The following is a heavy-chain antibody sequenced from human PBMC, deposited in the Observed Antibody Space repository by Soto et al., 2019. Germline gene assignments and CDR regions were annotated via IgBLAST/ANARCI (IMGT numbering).Heavy chain of an antibody. J-gene: IGHJ4*02. Sequence: SDTLSLTCTVSGGSISSSSYYWGWIRQPPGKGLEWIGSIYYSGSTYYNLSLKSRVTISVDTSKNQFSLKLSSVTAADTAVYYCARLVGATPIDYWGQGTLVTVS. CDR3: ARLVGATPIDY. CDR2: IYYSGST. D-gene: IGHD1-26*01. CDR1: GGSISSSSYY. V-gene: IGHV4-39*01.